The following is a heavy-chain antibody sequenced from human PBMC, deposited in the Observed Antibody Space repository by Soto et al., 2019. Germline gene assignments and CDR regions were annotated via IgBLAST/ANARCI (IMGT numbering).Heavy chain of an antibody. CDR1: GYSISSSNW. CDR2: IYYSGST. D-gene: IGHD2-21*01. V-gene: IGHV4-28*01. Sequence: PSETLSLTCAVSGYSISSSNWWGWIRHPPGKGLEWIGYIYYSGSTYYNPSIKSRVTISVETSKKEFSLRLNSVTAADTSVYYCARLGAYYQALDTWGQGTLVTVSS. CDR3: ARLGAYYQALDT. J-gene: IGHJ5*02.